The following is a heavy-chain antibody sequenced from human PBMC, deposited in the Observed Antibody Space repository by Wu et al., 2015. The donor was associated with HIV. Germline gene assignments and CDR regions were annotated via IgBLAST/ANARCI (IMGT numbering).Heavy chain of an antibody. CDR1: GYSISSGYY. V-gene: IGHV4-38-2*01. J-gene: IGHJ4*02. Sequence: QVQLQESGPGLVKPSETLSLTCVVSGYSISSGYYWGWIRQPPGKELEWIGNIFHTGSTYYNPSLKSRVTISLNTSKNQFSLKLTSVIAADTAMYYCARILQGKRKYYDILTGHYNVAYYFDYWGQGTLVTVSS. D-gene: IGHD3-9*01. CDR3: ARILQGKRKYYDILTGHYNVAYYFDY. CDR2: IFHTGST.